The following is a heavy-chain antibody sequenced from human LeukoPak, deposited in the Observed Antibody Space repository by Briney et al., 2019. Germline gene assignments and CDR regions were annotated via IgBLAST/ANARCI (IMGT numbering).Heavy chain of an antibody. CDR2: ISGSGGST. Sequence: GGSLRLSCAASGFTFSSYAMSWVRQAPGKGLEWVSAISGSGGSTYYADSVKGRFTISRDNSKNTLYLQMSSLRAEDTAVYYCAKVTTAGPDYYYYGMDVWGQGTTVTVSS. CDR1: GFTFSSYA. D-gene: IGHD4-4*01. CDR3: AKVTTAGPDYYYYGMDV. J-gene: IGHJ6*02. V-gene: IGHV3-23*01.